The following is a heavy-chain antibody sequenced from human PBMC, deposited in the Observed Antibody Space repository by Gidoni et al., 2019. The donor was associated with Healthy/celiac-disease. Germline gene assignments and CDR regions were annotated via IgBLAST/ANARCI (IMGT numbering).Heavy chain of an antibody. D-gene: IGHD3-16*02. CDR2: IYYSGST. J-gene: IGHJ4*02. CDR3: ARSRLRVGELSFPPFDY. CDR1: GGSISRGGYY. Sequence: QVQLQESGPGLVKPSPTLSLPSPVSGGSISRGGYYWSWIRQHPGKGLEWIGYIYYSGSTYYNPSLKSRVTISVDTSKNQFSLKLSSVTAADTAVYDCARSRLRVGELSFPPFDYWGQGTLVTVSS. V-gene: IGHV4-31*03.